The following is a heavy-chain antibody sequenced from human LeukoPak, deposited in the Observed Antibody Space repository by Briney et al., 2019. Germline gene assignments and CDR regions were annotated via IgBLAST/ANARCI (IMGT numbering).Heavy chain of an antibody. D-gene: IGHD2-2*01. Sequence: GGSLRLSCAASGFTFSSYWMHWVRQAPGKGLVWVSRINSDGSSTSYADSVKGRFTISRDNAKNTLYLQMNSLRAEDTAVYYCARVYCSSTSCPFAAFDIWGQGTMVTVSS. J-gene: IGHJ3*02. CDR3: ARVYCSSTSCPFAAFDI. CDR1: GFTFSSYW. CDR2: INSDGSST. V-gene: IGHV3-74*01.